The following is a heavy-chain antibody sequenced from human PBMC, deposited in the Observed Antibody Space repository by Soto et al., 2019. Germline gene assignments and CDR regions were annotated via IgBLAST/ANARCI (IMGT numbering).Heavy chain of an antibody. CDR3: ARVRYGGNSYYFDY. V-gene: IGHV3-7*01. J-gene: IGHJ4*02. CDR1: GFTFSRYW. D-gene: IGHD4-17*01. CDR2: IRQDGSEK. Sequence: GGSLRLSCAASGFTFSRYWMSWVRQAPGRGLEWVANIRQDGSEKYYVDSVKGRFTMSKDNVRNSLYLQMNSLRAEDTAVYYCARVRYGGNSYYFDYWGQGTLVTVPQ.